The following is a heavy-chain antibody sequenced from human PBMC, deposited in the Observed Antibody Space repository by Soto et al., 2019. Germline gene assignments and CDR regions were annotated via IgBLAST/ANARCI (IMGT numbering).Heavy chain of an antibody. CDR3: ATVQTLRGPFDY. CDR2: ISYDGSNK. J-gene: IGHJ4*02. Sequence: GGSLRLSCAASGFTFSSYAMHWVRQAPGKGLEWVAVISYDGSNKYYADSVKGRFTISRDNSKNTLYLQMNSLRAEDTAVYYCATVQTLRGPFDYWGQGTLVTVSS. CDR1: GFTFSSYA. V-gene: IGHV3-30*04.